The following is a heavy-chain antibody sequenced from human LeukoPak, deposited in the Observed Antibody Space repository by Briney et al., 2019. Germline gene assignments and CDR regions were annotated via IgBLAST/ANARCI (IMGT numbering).Heavy chain of an antibody. CDR2: INPNSGGT. J-gene: IGHJ4*02. CDR1: GGAFSSYA. Sequence: ASVKVSCKASGGAFSSYAISWVRQAPGQGLEWMGWINPNSGGTNYAQKFQGRVTMTRDTSISTAYMELSRLRSDDTAVYYCARAANSFLEWSNVDYWGQGTLVTVSS. CDR3: ARAANSFLEWSNVDY. V-gene: IGHV1-2*02. D-gene: IGHD3-3*01.